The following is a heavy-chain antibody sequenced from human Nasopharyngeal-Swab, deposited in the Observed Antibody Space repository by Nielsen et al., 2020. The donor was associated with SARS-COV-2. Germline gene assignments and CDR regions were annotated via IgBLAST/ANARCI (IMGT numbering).Heavy chain of an antibody. D-gene: IGHD5-18*01. V-gene: IGHV3-48*03. CDR1: GFTFSNYE. CDR2: ISGTAGTI. Sequence: GGSLRLSCAASGFTFSNYEMNWVRQAPGKGLEWLSYISGTAGTISYADPVKGRFTISTDNAKNSLYLQMNSLRAEDTALYYCARTTYSYGRFDYWGQGTLVTVSS. CDR3: ARTTYSYGRFDY. J-gene: IGHJ4*02.